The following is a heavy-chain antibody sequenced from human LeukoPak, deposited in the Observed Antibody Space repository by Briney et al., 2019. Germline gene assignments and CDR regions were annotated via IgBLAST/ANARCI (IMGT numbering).Heavy chain of an antibody. CDR3: AKDRGLAVAGLNWFDP. CDR2: ISGSGGST. CDR1: GFIFSSYA. Sequence: GGSLRLSCAASGFIFSSYAMSWVRQAPGKGLEWVSAISGSGGSTYYADSVKGRFTISRDNSKNTLYLQMNSLRAEDTAVYYCAKDRGLAVAGLNWFDPWGQGTLVTVSS. J-gene: IGHJ5*02. D-gene: IGHD6-19*01. V-gene: IGHV3-23*01.